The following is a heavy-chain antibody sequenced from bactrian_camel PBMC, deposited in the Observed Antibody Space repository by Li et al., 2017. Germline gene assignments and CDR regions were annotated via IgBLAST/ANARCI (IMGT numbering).Heavy chain of an antibody. V-gene: IGHV3S53*01. J-gene: IGHJ4*01. D-gene: IGHD2*01. CDR3: ATASYFLSAIHRLREDYYDY. Sequence: HVQLVESGGGSVQPGGSLRLSCTASGNTTSSNCMGWVRQAPGKQREGVAAVDSDGTTTYADSVKGRFTISKDDAKNTLYLQLNSLKPEDAGMYYCATASYFLSAIHRLREDYYDYWGQGTQVTVS. CDR2: VDSDGTT. CDR1: GNTTSSNC.